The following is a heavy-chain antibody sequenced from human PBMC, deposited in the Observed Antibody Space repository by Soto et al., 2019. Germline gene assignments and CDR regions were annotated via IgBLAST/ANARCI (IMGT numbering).Heavy chain of an antibody. Sequence: PGGSLRLSCAASGFTFSSYGMHWVRQAPGKGLEWVAVISYDGSNKYYADSVKGRFTISRDNSKNTLYLQMNSLRAEDTAVYYCAKESRGYYGSGSYYSFNYYYGMDVWGQGTTVTVSS. CDR2: ISYDGSNK. J-gene: IGHJ6*02. CDR1: GFTFSSYG. CDR3: AKESRGYYGSGSYYSFNYYYGMDV. V-gene: IGHV3-30*18. D-gene: IGHD3-10*01.